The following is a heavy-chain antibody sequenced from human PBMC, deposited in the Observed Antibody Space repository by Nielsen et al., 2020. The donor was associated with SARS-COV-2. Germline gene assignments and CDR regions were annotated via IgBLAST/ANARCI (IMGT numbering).Heavy chain of an antibody. Sequence: SETLSLTCTVSGGSISSSSYYWGWIRQPPGKGLEWIGSIYYSGSTYYNPSLKSRVTISVDTSKNQFSLKLSSVTAADTAVYYCARARRGYSYGAPNYYYYMDVWGKGTTVTVSS. D-gene: IGHD5-18*01. J-gene: IGHJ6*03. CDR3: ARARRGYSYGAPNYYYYMDV. CDR1: GGSISSSSYY. CDR2: IYYSGST. V-gene: IGHV4-39*07.